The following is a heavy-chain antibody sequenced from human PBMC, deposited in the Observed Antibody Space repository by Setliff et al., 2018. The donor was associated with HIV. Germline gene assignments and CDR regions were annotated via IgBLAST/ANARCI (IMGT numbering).Heavy chain of an antibody. V-gene: IGHV5-51*01. D-gene: IGHD1-26*01. J-gene: IGHJ3*02. CDR1: GYSFTSYW. CDR2: IYPGDSDT. CDR3: ARPLLPSGSYRGDAFDI. Sequence: GESLKISCKGSGYSFTSYWIGWVRQMPGKGLEWMGIIYPGDSDTRYSPSFQGQVTISADKSTSTAYLQWSSLKASDTAMYYCARPLLPSGSYRGDAFDIWGQGTMVTVSS.